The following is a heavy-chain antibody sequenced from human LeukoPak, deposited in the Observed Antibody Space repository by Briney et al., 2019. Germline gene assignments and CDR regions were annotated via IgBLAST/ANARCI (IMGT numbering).Heavy chain of an antibody. CDR2: INSDGSST. D-gene: IGHD1-7*01. Sequence: PGGSLRLSCAASGFTFSSYWMHWVRHAPGKGLVWVSRINSDGSSTSYADSVKGRFTISRDNSKNTLYLQMNSLRAEDTAVYYCARVNWNYGNWFDPWGQGTLVTVSS. V-gene: IGHV3-74*01. CDR1: GFTFSSYW. CDR3: ARVNWNYGNWFDP. J-gene: IGHJ5*02.